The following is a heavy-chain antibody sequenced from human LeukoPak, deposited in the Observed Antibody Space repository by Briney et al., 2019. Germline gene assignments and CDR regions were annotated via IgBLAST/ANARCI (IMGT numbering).Heavy chain of an antibody. V-gene: IGHV3-48*01. Sequence: QAGGSLRLSCAASGFTFSSYSMNWVRQAPGKGLEWVSYISSSSSTIYYADSVKGRFTISRDNAKNSLYLQMNSLRAEDTAVYYCARDLASPAEYYFDYWGQGTLVTVSS. D-gene: IGHD3-16*01. CDR1: GFTFSSYS. J-gene: IGHJ4*02. CDR3: ARDLASPAEYYFDY. CDR2: ISSSSSTI.